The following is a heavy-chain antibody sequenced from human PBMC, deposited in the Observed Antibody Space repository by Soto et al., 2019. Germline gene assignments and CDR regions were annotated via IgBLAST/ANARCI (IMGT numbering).Heavy chain of an antibody. CDR1: GGSISSGGYY. Sequence: TLSLTCTVSGGSISSGGYYWSWIRQHPGKGLEWIGYIYYSGSTYYNPSLKSRVTISVDTSKNQFSLKLSSVTAAGTAVYYCARGRGEGNYDYVWGSYRYTHWFDPWGQGTLVTVSS. D-gene: IGHD3-16*02. J-gene: IGHJ5*02. CDR2: IYYSGST. CDR3: ARGRGEGNYDYVWGSYRYTHWFDP. V-gene: IGHV4-31*03.